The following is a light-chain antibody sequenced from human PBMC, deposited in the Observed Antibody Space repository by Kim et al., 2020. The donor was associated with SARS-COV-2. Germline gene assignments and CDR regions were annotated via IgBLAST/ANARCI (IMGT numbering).Light chain of an antibody. CDR3: QQYSTYPRT. CDR2: GAS. V-gene: IGKV1D-16*01. CDR1: QGISTS. J-gene: IGKJ1*01. Sequence: ASVWDTVTITWRASQGISTSLAWYQQKPEKAPKALLYGASSVQRGVPSRFSGSGSGTDFTLTISSLQPEDFATYYCQQYSTYPRTFGQGTKVDIK.